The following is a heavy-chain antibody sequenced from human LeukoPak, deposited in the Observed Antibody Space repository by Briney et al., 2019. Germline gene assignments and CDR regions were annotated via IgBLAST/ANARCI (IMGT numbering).Heavy chain of an antibody. CDR2: MYHNGST. CDR1: GGSISSISYY. D-gene: IGHD6-13*01. CDR3: ARRRPDIYSSSWYLEYYFDY. V-gene: IGHV4-39*07. Sequence: KPSETLSLTCTVSGGSISSISYYWGWIRQPPGKGLEWIGSMYHNGSTYYNPSLKSRVTISVDTSKNQFSLKLSSVTAADTAVYYCARRRPDIYSSSWYLEYYFDYWGQGTLVTVSS. J-gene: IGHJ4*02.